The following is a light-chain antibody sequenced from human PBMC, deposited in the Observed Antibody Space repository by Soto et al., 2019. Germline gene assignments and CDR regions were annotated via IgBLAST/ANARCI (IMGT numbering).Light chain of an antibody. CDR2: GAS. V-gene: IGKV1-9*01. Sequence: DIQFTQSPSFLSASVGDRVTITCRASQGTSSYLAWFQQKPGRAPKILIYGASTLQSGVPARFRGSGSGTDCTLTISKLQPEDFETYYCQQLNAYPLTFGQGTRLEIK. CDR3: QQLNAYPLT. J-gene: IGKJ5*01. CDR1: QGTSSY.